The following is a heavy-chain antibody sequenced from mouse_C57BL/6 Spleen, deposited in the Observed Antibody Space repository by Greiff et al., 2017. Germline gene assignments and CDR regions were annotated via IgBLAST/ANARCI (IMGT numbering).Heavy chain of an antibody. J-gene: IGHJ3*01. Sequence: QVQLQQPGAELVKPGASVKLSCKASGYTFTSYWMQWVKQRPGQGLEWIGEIDPSDSYTNYNQKFKGKATLTVDTSSSTAYMQLSSLTSEDSAVYYCARGGTAQAFAYWGQGTLVTVSA. V-gene: IGHV1-50*01. CDR3: ARGGTAQAFAY. CDR1: GYTFTSYW. D-gene: IGHD3-2*02. CDR2: IDPSDSYT.